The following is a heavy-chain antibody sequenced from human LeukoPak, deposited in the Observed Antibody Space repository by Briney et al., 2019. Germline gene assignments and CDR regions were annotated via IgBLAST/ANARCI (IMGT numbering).Heavy chain of an antibody. CDR2: IYPGDSDT. J-gene: IGHJ4*02. Sequence: GESLKISRKGSGYSFTSYWIGWVRQMPGKGLEWMGIIYPGDSDTRYSPSFQGQVTISADKSISTAYLQWSSLKASDTAMYYCARGRRDGYNSPYYFDYWGQGTLVTVSS. D-gene: IGHD5-24*01. CDR3: ARGRRDGYNSPYYFDY. V-gene: IGHV5-51*01. CDR1: GYSFTSYW.